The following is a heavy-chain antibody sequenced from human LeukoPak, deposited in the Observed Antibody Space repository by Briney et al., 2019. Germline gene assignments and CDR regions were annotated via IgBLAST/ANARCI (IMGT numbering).Heavy chain of an antibody. V-gene: IGHV3-43*02. CDR3: ARGYFDWLLWAGYYYYMDV. CDR2: ISWDGGST. CDR1: GFTFDDYA. J-gene: IGHJ6*03. Sequence: PGGSLRLSCAASGFTFDDYAMHRARQAPGKGPEWVSLISWDGGSTYYAASVKGRFTISRDNSKNSLHLQMNSLRTEDTALYYCARGYFDWLLWAGYYYYMDVWGKGTTVTVSS. D-gene: IGHD3-9*01.